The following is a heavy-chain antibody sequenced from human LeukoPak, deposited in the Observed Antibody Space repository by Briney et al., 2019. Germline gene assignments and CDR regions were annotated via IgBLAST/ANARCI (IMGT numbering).Heavy chain of an antibody. CDR3: SKWGDYDVLTGYYDSDF. Sequence: PGGSLRLSCAASGFTFSNYAMSWVRQAPGKGLEWVSAIVGSGGSTYYADSVKGRFSISRDNSKNTLFLQMNSLRVKDTALYYCSKWGDYDVLTGYYDSDFWGQGTLVTVSS. J-gene: IGHJ4*02. V-gene: IGHV3-23*01. CDR1: GFTFSNYA. D-gene: IGHD3-9*01. CDR2: IVGSGGST.